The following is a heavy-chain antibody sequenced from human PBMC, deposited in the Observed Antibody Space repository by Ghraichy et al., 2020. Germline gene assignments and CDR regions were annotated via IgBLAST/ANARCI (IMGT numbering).Heavy chain of an antibody. D-gene: IGHD2-15*01. Sequence: GGSLRLSCAASGFSFSTYAMSWIRQAPGKGPEWVAAISGSGTKTYYPDSLWGRFTISRDNSKNTVYLQMSSLRAEDTAAYYCARHHEGSGSFDPWGQGTLVTVSS. J-gene: IGHJ5*02. CDR2: ISGSGTKT. CDR1: GFSFSTYA. CDR3: ARHHEGSGSFDP. V-gene: IGHV3-23*01.